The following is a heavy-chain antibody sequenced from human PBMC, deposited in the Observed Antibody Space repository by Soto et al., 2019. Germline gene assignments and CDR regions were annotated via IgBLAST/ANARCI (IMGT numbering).Heavy chain of an antibody. J-gene: IGHJ6*02. CDR3: ARRYYYYGMDV. V-gene: IGHV4-59*01. CDR2: IYYSGST. CDR1: CGSISSYY. Sequence: SETLSLTCTVSCGSISSYYWSWIRQPPGKGLEWIGYIYYSGSTNYNPSLKSRVTISVDTSKNQFSLKLSSVTAADTAVYYCARRYYYYGMDVWGQGTTVTVSS.